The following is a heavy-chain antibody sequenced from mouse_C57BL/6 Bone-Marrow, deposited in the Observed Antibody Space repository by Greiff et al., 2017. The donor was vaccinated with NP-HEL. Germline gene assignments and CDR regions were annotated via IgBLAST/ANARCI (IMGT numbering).Heavy chain of an antibody. CDR3: ARSDYCSDWYFDV. CDR2: INPNNGTT. J-gene: IGHJ1*03. CDR1: GYSFTDYN. V-gene: IGHV1-39*01. D-gene: IGHD1-1*01. Sequence: VQLQQSGPELVKPGASVKISCKASGYSFTDYNMNWVKQSNGKSLEWIGVINPNNGTTSYNQKFKGKATLTVDQSSSTAYMQLTSLTSEDSAVYYCARSDYCSDWYFDVWGTGTTVTVSS.